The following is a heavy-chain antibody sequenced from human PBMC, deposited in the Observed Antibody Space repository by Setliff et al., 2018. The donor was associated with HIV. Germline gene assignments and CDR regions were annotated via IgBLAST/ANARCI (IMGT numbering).Heavy chain of an antibody. Sequence: PSETLSLTCTVSGASISSFYWSWIRQPPGKGLEWIGYIYYSGSTNYNPSLKSRVTISVDTSKNQFSLKLSSVTAADTAVYYCARGDGTKYYYYYYMDVWGKGTTVTV. CDR1: GASISSFY. CDR3: ARGDGTKYYYYYYMDV. CDR2: IYYSGST. J-gene: IGHJ6*03. V-gene: IGHV4-59*01. D-gene: IGHD1-7*01.